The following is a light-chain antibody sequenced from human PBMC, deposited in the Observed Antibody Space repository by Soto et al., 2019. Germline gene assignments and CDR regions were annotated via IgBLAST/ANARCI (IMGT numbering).Light chain of an antibody. CDR1: SSDVGGYNY. CDR3: SSYTSSSPPYV. Sequence: VLTQPASVSGSPGQSITISCTGTSSDVGGYNYVSWYQQHPGKAPKLMIYEVSNRPSGVSNRFSGSKSGNTASLTISGLQAEDEADYYCSSYTSSSPPYVFGTGTKLTVL. CDR2: EVS. J-gene: IGLJ1*01. V-gene: IGLV2-14*01.